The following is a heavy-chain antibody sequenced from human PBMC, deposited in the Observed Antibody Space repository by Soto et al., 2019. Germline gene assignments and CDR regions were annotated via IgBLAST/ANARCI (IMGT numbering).Heavy chain of an antibody. CDR3: ARDGGDYGDTEYFQH. CDR1: GGSISSGGYS. V-gene: IGHV4-30-2*01. CDR2: IHHSGST. D-gene: IGHD4-17*01. Sequence: QLQLQESGSGLVKPSQTLSLTCAVSGGSISSGGYSWSWIRQPPGKGLEWIGYIHHSGSTYYNPSPTSRVTISVPRSKNQFSLKLSPVTAADTAVYYCARDGGDYGDTEYFQHWGQGTLVTVSS. J-gene: IGHJ1*01.